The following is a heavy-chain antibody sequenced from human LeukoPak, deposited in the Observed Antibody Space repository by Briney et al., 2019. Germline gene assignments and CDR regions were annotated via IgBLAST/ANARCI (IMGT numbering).Heavy chain of an antibody. J-gene: IGHJ4*02. CDR1: GGSISSGDYY. CDR3: ARVTGYSSSWYSVDY. CDR2: IYYSGSA. Sequence: SETLSLTCTVSGGSISSGDYYWSWIRQPPGKGLEWIGYIYYSGSAYYNPSLKSRVTISVDTSKNQFSLKLSSVTAADTAVYYCARVTGYSSSWYSVDYWGQGTLVTVSS. V-gene: IGHV4-30-4*08. D-gene: IGHD6-13*01.